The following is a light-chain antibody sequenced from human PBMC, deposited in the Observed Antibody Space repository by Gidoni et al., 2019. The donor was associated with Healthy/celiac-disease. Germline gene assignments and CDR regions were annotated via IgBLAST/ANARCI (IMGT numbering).Light chain of an antibody. V-gene: IGLV2-23*02. Sequence: QSALTQPASVSGSPGQSITISCTGTSSEVGSYNLVSWYQQHPGKAPKLMIYEVSKRPSGVSNRFSGSKSGNTASLTISGLQAEDEADYYCCSYAGSSTYVFGTGTKVT. CDR3: CSYAGSSTYV. CDR2: EVS. CDR1: SSEVGSYNL. J-gene: IGLJ1*01.